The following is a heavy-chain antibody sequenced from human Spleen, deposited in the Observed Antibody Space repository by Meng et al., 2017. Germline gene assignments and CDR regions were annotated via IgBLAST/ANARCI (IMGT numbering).Heavy chain of an antibody. CDR1: GDTFRNFW. CDR3: QWLSTHPPDQ. J-gene: IGHJ4*01. V-gene: IGHV3-15*01. CDR2: IKSKVDGGTT. D-gene: IGHD3-22*01. Sequence: EVQLVEAGGGLVKPGGSLRLSCVASGDTFRNFWMTWVRQAPGKGLEWVGRIKSKVDGGTTDFAAPVKGRFTISRDDAKNTLYLQMESLKTAATAVYYCQWLSTHPPDQWGQGTLVTVSS.